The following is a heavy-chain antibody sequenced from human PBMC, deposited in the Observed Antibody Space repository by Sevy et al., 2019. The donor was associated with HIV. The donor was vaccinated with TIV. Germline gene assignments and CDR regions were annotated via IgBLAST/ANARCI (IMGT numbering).Heavy chain of an antibody. CDR3: AKIPIAAGIDY. Sequence: VGSLRLSCAASGFSFSSNAMNRVRQAPGKGLEWVSSISSSGVTTYYADSVKGRFTISRDNSKNTLYLQMNSLRAEDTAVYYCAKIPIAAGIDYWGQGTLVTVSS. J-gene: IGHJ4*02. V-gene: IGHV3-23*01. CDR1: GFSFSSNA. CDR2: ISSSGVTT. D-gene: IGHD6-13*01.